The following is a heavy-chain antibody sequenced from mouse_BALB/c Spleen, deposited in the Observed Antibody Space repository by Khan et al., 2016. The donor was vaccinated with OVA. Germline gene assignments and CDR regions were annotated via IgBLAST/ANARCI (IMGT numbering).Heavy chain of an antibody. V-gene: IGHV1-80*01. CDR1: GYAFSNYW. D-gene: IGHD2-14*01. J-gene: IGHJ3*01. CDR3: ARSEYDYIAY. CDR2: IYPGAGDT. Sequence: VQLQESGAELVRPGSSVKISCKASGYAFSNYWMNWVKQRPGQGLEWIGQIYPGAGDTSFNGKFRGKATLTADKSSSTAYMQLSSLTSEDSAVYFYARSEYDYIAYWGQGTLVTVSA.